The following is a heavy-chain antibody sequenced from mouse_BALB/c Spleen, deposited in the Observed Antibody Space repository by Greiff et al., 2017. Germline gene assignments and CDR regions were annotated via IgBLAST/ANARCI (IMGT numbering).Heavy chain of an antibody. J-gene: IGHJ3*01. CDR3: ARSGGYRYDGFAY. CDR1: GFTFSSYT. D-gene: IGHD2-14*01. V-gene: IGHV5-9*03. Sequence: DVQLVESGGGLVKPGGSLKLSCAASGFTFSSYTMSWVRQTPEKRLEWVATISSGGGNTYYPDSVKGRFTISRDNAKNNLYLQMSSLRSEDTALYYCARSGGYRYDGFAYWGQGTLVTVSA. CDR2: ISSGGGNT.